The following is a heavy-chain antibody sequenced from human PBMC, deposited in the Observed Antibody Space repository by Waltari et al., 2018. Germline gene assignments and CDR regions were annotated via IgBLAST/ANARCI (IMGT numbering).Heavy chain of an antibody. D-gene: IGHD2-8*02. Sequence: QVQLVQSGTEVKRTGSSVRVSCKASGGTLRGYSLAWVRQAPGEGLGWLSGIITLLGDIDVAQKYQGRLSLTTDEATDTAFMEFSSLTNEDTGVYYCARGEYNFAWGCAWDVWGKGTTVTVSS. J-gene: IGHJ6*04. V-gene: IGHV1-69*05. CDR2: IITLLGDI. CDR3: ARGEYNFAWGCAWDV. CDR1: GGTLRGYS.